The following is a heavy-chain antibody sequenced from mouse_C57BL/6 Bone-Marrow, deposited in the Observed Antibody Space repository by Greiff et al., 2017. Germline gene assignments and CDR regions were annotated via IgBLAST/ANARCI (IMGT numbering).Heavy chain of an antibody. J-gene: IGHJ1*03. CDR1: GYTFTSYW. CDR3: AREITTVDWYFDV. V-gene: IGHV1-72*01. Sequence: VQLQQPGAELVKPGASVKLSCKASGYTFTSYWMHWVKQRPGRGLEWIGRIAPNSGGTKYNEKFKSKATLTVDKPSSTAYMQLSSLTSEDSAVYYCAREITTVDWYFDVWGTGTTVTVSS. CDR2: IAPNSGGT. D-gene: IGHD1-1*01.